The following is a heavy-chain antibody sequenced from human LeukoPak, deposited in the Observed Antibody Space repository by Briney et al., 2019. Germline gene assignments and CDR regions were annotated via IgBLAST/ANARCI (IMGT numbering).Heavy chain of an antibody. CDR1: GFTFKNSW. CDR3: AKEAAYCGGDCYLQH. V-gene: IGHV3-30*18. Sequence: GGSLRLSCAASGFTFKNSWMSWVRQAPGKGLEWVAVISYDGSNKSYADSVKGRFTISRDNSKNTLYLQMNSLRAEDTAVYYCAKEAAYCGGDCYLQHWGQGTLVTVSS. J-gene: IGHJ1*01. D-gene: IGHD2-21*02. CDR2: ISYDGSNK.